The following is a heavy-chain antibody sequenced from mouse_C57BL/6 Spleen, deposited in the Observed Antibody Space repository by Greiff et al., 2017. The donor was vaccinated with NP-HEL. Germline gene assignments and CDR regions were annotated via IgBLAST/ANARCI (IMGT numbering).Heavy chain of an antibody. D-gene: IGHD6-1*01. CDR3: ASSLLSPYYAMDY. Sequence: QVQLQQPGAELVKPGASVKLSCKASGYTFTSYWMHWVKQRPGRGLEWIGRIDPNSGGTKYNEKFKRKATLTVDKPSSTADMQLSSLTSEDSAVYYCASSLLSPYYAMDYWGKGTSVTVSS. CDR1: GYTFTSYW. V-gene: IGHV1-72*01. J-gene: IGHJ4*01. CDR2: IDPNSGGT.